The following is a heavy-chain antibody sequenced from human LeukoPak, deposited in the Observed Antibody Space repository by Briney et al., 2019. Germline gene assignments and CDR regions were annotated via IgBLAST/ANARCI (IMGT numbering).Heavy chain of an antibody. CDR3: ARVRRYGTTGYHLDY. V-gene: IGHV4-59*01. CDR1: GGSISSYY. CDR2: ISDSGST. J-gene: IGHJ4*02. Sequence: SETLSLTCTVSGGSISSYYWSWIRQPPGKGLEWIGYISDSGSTNYNPSLKSRVTISVDTSKDQFSLKVNSVTAADTAFYYCARVRRYGTTGYHLDYWGQGTLVTVSS. D-gene: IGHD2/OR15-2a*01.